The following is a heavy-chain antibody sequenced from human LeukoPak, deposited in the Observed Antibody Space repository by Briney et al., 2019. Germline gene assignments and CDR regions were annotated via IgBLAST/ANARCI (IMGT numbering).Heavy chain of an antibody. CDR1: GFTFSSYA. CDR2: ISGSGGST. CDR3: AKDPRYSSSWYYFDY. D-gene: IGHD6-13*01. V-gene: IGHV3-23*01. J-gene: IGHJ4*02. Sequence: GGSLRLSCAASGFTFSSYAMSWVRQAPGKGLEWVSAISGSGGSTYYADSVKGRFTISRDNSKNTLYLQTNSLRAEDTAVYYCAKDPRYSSSWYYFDYWGQGTLVTVSS.